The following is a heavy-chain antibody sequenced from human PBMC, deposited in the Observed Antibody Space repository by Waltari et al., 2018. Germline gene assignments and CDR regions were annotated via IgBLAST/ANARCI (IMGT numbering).Heavy chain of an antibody. CDR1: GFTFSSYS. CDR2: IIGRSSTI. V-gene: IGHV3-48*01. D-gene: IGHD5-12*01. Sequence: EVQLVESGGGLVQPGGSLRLSCAASGFTFSSYSLNWVRQAPGKGLKWVSYIIGRSSTIYYADSVKVRFTISRDNAKNSLYLQMNSLRAEDTAVYYCARVLYSGYDWDYWGQGTLVTVSS. CDR3: ARVLYSGYDWDY. J-gene: IGHJ4*02.